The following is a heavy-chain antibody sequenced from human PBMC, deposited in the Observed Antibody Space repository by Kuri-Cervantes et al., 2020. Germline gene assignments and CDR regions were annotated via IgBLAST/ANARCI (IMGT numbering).Heavy chain of an antibody. CDR3: AREGPMKWRTKDKNLQLLVY. D-gene: IGHD2-15*01. CDR1: GYTFTSYY. Sequence: ASVKVSCKASGYTFTSYYMHWVRQAPGQGFEWMGIINPSGGSTSYAQKFQGRVTMTRDTSTSTVYMELSSLRSEDTAVYYCAREGPMKWRTKDKNLQLLVYWGQGTLVTVSS. V-gene: IGHV1-46*01. J-gene: IGHJ4*02. CDR2: INPSGGST.